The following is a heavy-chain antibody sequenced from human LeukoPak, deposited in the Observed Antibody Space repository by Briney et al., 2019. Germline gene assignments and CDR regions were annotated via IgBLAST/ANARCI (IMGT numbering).Heavy chain of an antibody. CDR2: IYYSGST. Sequence: PSETLSLTCTVSGGSISSYYWSWIPQPPGKGLEWIGYIYYSGSTYYNPSLKSRVTISVDTSKNQFSLKLSSVTAADTAVYYCARPTRYCSGGSCYSVAFDPWGQGTLVTVSS. J-gene: IGHJ5*02. CDR1: GGSISSYY. V-gene: IGHV4-59*08. CDR3: ARPTRYCSGGSCYSVAFDP. D-gene: IGHD2-15*01.